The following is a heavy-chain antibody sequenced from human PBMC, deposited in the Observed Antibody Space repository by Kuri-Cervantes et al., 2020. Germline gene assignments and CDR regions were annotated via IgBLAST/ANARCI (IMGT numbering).Heavy chain of an antibody. D-gene: IGHD5-12*01. V-gene: IGHV3-72*01. CDR1: GFTFSSYA. Sequence: GESLKISCAASGFTFSSYAMHWVRQAPGKGLEWIGRARNKANGYSTQYAASVKGRFTISRDDSKNSVFLQMNSLRTEDTAVYYCTKSLGGGSEYWGLGTLVTVSS. J-gene: IGHJ4*02. CDR3: TKSLGGGSEY. CDR2: ARNKANGYST.